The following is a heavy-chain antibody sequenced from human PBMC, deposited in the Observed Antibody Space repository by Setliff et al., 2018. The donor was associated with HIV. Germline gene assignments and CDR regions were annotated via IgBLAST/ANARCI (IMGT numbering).Heavy chain of an antibody. J-gene: IGHJ5*02. CDR3: ARFAVAGTKWSDP. Sequence: SVKVSCNGSGNIFSSFGISWVRQAPGQGLEWMGGIIPILGIANYAQKYQGRVTITADESTSTAYMELSSLRSEDTAVYYCARFAVAGTKWSDPWGKGTLVTVSS. CDR2: IIPILGIA. V-gene: IGHV1-69*10. CDR1: GNIFSSFG. D-gene: IGHD6-19*01.